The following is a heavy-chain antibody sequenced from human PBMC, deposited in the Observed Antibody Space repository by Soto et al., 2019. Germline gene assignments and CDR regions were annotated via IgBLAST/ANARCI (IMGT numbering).Heavy chain of an antibody. Sequence: SVKVSCKASGFDFISSGIQWVRQALGQRLEWIGWIVVYSGQTHYEQKFQDRVTITRETSTGTAYIEMTSLSSEDTDVYYCSSDRPHNDIGWFVWGQGTAVTVSS. CDR2: IVVYSGQT. CDR3: SSDRPHNDIGWFV. J-gene: IGHJ6*02. CDR1: GFDFISSG. D-gene: IGHD2-15*01. V-gene: IGHV1-58*02.